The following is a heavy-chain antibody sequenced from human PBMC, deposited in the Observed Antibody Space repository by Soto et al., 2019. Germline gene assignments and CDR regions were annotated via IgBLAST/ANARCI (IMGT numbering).Heavy chain of an antibody. V-gene: IGHV1-2*02. CDR1: GYTFTGHY. CDR3: AREYSSTWYQFDY. J-gene: IGHJ4*02. CDR2: INPNSGGT. D-gene: IGHD6-13*01. Sequence: ASVKVSCKASGYTFTGHYMHWVRHAPGQGFEWMGWINPNSGGTNYAQKFQGRVTMTRDTSISTAYMELSRLRSDDTAVYYCAREYSSTWYQFDYWGQGTLVTVSS.